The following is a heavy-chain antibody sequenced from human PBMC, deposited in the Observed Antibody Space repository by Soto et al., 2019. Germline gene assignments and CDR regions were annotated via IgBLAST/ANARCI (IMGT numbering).Heavy chain of an antibody. D-gene: IGHD6-6*01. CDR2: IYYTGRT. CDR1: GGSVNSDNYY. J-gene: IGHJ4*02. CDR3: AREYSNSPEAFDS. V-gene: IGHV4-61*01. Sequence: SETLSLTCTVSGGSVNSDNYYWSWVRQPPGKGLEWIGYIYYTGRTSYNPSLKSRVTISLDTSRNQFSLKLSSVTAADTAMFYCAREYSNSPEAFDSWGQGTLVTVSS.